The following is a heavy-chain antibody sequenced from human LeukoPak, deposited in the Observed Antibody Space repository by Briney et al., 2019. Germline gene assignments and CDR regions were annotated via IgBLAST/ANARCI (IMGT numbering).Heavy chain of an antibody. J-gene: IGHJ3*02. CDR1: GFTFRSYT. Sequence: GGSLRLSCAASGFTFRSYTMNWVRQAPGKGLEYVSPISSNSAYIYYADSVRGRFTISRDNTKNTLYLQMSSLRFEDAAVYYCAREGRLSRSSSSDDFDIWGQGTMVTVSS. CDR2: ISSNSAYI. V-gene: IGHV3-21*01. CDR3: AREGRLSRSSSSDDFDI. D-gene: IGHD6-13*01.